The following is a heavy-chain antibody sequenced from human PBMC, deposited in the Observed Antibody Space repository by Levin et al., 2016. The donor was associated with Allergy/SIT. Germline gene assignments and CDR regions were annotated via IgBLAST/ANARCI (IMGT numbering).Heavy chain of an antibody. V-gene: IGHV4-61*02. D-gene: IGHD6-19*01. Sequence: WIRQPPGKGLEWIGRIYTSGNTDYNPSLKSRVTFSVDTSKNQFSLKLSSVTAADTAVYYCARDGYSSDWDHLEHWGQGTLVTVSS. CDR2: IYTSGNT. CDR3: ARDGYSSDWDHLEH. J-gene: IGHJ4*02.